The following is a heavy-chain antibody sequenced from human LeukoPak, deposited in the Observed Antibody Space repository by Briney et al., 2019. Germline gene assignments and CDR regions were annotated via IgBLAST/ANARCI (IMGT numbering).Heavy chain of an antibody. CDR1: GYTFTSYD. CDR3: ARVVVVPAARVGRCFDP. Sequence: GASVKVSCKASGYTFTSYDIDWVRQATGQGLEWMGWMNPNSGNTGYAQKFQGRVTITGNTSISTAYMELSSLRSEDTAVYYCARVVVVPAARVGRCFDPWGQGTLVTVSS. CDR2: MNPNSGNT. J-gene: IGHJ5*02. D-gene: IGHD2-2*01. V-gene: IGHV1-8*03.